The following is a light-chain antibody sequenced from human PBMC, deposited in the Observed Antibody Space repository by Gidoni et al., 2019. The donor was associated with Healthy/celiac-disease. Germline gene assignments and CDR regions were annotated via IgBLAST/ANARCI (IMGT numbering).Light chain of an antibody. V-gene: IGKV1-5*01. CDR3: QQYNSYQET. J-gene: IGKJ1*01. CDR2: DAS. CDR1: QSISSW. Sequence: DIQMTQSPSTLSASVGDRVTITCRASQSISSWLAWYQQKPGKAPKLLIYDASSLESGVPSRFSGSGSGTEFTLTISSLQPDDFATYYCQQYNSYQETFXQXTKVXIK.